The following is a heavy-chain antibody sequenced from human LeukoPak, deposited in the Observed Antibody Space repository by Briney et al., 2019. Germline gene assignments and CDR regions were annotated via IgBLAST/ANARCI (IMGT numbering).Heavy chain of an antibody. D-gene: IGHD3-9*01. J-gene: IGHJ4*02. CDR1: GFTFSIYG. CDR2: IWYDGSNK. V-gene: IGHV3-33*06. CDR3: AKNMRAHYTDDTYYFDY. Sequence: GGSLRLSCAASGFTFSIYGMHWVRQAPGKGLEWVAVIWYDGSNKYYADSVKGRFTISRDNSKNTLYLQMNSLRAEDTAVYYCAKNMRAHYTDDTYYFDYWGQGTLVTVSS.